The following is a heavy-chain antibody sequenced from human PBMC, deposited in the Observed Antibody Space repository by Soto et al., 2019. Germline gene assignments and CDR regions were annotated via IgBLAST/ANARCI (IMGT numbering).Heavy chain of an antibody. CDR2: ISAYNGNT. Sequence: QVQLVQSGAEVKKPGASVKVSCKASGYTFTSYGISWVRQAPGQGLEWMGWISAYNGNTNYAQKLQGRVTMTTDTPTSTAYMELRSLRSDDTAVYDCARAPTSITIFGVVISPFDIWGQGTMVTVAS. V-gene: IGHV1-18*01. J-gene: IGHJ3*02. D-gene: IGHD3-3*01. CDR1: GYTFTSYG. CDR3: ARAPTSITIFGVVISPFDI.